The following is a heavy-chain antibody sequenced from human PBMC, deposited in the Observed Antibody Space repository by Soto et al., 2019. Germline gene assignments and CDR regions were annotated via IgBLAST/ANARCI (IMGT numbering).Heavy chain of an antibody. Sequence: QVQLVESGGGVVQPGRSLRLSCAASGFTFSSYAMHWVRQAPGKGLEWVAVISYDGSNKYYADSVKGRFTISRDNSKNTLYLQMNSLSAEDTAVYYCARGLYSGGYYVSYYFDYWGQGTLVTVSS. CDR1: GFTFSSYA. J-gene: IGHJ4*02. V-gene: IGHV3-30-3*01. CDR2: ISYDGSNK. D-gene: IGHD1-26*01. CDR3: ARGLYSGGYYVSYYFDY.